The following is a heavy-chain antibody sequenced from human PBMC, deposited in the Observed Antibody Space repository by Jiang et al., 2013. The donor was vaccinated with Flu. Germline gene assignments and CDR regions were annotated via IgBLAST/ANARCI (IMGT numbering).Heavy chain of an antibody. CDR1: GDSISSGNYY. CDR2: ISDTGST. J-gene: IGHJ5*02. CDR3: ARHGQNRDDNWFHP. Sequence: QLQLQESGPGLVKPSETLSLTCKVSGDSISSGNYYWGCLRQPPGKGLEWIGSISDTGSTYFNPSLKSRVTISIDTSKNQFSLTLTSVTAADTAVYYCARHGQNRDDNWFHPWGQGTLVTVSS. V-gene: IGHV4-39*01. D-gene: IGHD3-3*01.